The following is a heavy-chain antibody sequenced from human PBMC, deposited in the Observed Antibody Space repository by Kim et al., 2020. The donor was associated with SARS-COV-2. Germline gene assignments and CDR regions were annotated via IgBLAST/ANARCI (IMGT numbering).Heavy chain of an antibody. J-gene: IGHJ4*02. CDR1: GYTFTSYG. CDR3: ARVGGYYYGSGSYLQVDY. Sequence: ASVKVSCKASGYTFTSYGISWVRQAPGQGLEWMGWISAYNGNTNYAQKLQGRVTMTTDTSTSTAYMELRSLRSDDTAVYYCARVGGYYYGSGSYLQVDYWGQGTLVTVSS. D-gene: IGHD3-10*01. V-gene: IGHV1-18*01. CDR2: ISAYNGNT.